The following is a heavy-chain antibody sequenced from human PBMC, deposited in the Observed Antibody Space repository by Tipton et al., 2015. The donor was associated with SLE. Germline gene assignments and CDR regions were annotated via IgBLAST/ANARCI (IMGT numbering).Heavy chain of an antibody. CDR2: IYYSGST. CDR1: GGSISSGGYY. CDR3: AREEENDFWSGGDAFDI. Sequence: TLSLTCTVSGGSISSGGYYWSWIRQHPGKGLEWIGYIYYSGSTYYNPSLKSRVTISVDTSKNQFSLKPSSVTAADTAVYYCAREEENDFWSGGDAFDIWGQRTMVTVSS. D-gene: IGHD3-3*01. J-gene: IGHJ3*02. V-gene: IGHV4-31*03.